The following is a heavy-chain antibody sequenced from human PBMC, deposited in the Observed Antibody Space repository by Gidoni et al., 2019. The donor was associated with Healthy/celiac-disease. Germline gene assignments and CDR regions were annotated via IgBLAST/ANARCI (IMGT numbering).Heavy chain of an antibody. D-gene: IGHD3-3*01. Sequence: QLQLQESGPGLVKPSETLSLTCTVSGGSISSSSYYWGWIRQPPGKGLEWIGSIYYSRSTYYNPSLKSRVTISVDTSKNQFSLKLSSVTAADTAVYYCARAYDFGGMDVWGQGTTVTVSS. CDR2: IYYSRST. CDR3: ARAYDFGGMDV. CDR1: GGSISSSSYY. V-gene: IGHV4-39*01. J-gene: IGHJ6*02.